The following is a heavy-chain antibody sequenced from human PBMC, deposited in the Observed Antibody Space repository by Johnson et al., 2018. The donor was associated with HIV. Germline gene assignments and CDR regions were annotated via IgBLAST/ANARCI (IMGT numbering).Heavy chain of an antibody. CDR1: GFTFSSYA. Sequence: QVLLVESGGGVVQPGRSLRLSCAASGFTFSSYAMHWVRQAPGKGLEWVAVIGYDGSNKYYADSVKGRLTVSRDNSKNTLYLQMNSLRAEDTALYYCARERVGDAFDIWGQGTMVTVSS. D-gene: IGHD1-26*01. V-gene: IGHV3-30*04. J-gene: IGHJ3*02. CDR2: IGYDGSNK. CDR3: ARERVGDAFDI.